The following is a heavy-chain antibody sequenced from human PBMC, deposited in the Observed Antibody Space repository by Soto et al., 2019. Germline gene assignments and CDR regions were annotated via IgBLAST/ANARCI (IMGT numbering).Heavy chain of an antibody. CDR3: TPRPHYYYDSSGSPYYYYGMDV. D-gene: IGHD3-22*01. CDR1: GFTFSNAW. CDR2: IKSKTDGGTT. J-gene: IGHJ6*02. Sequence: EVQLVESGGGLVKPGGSLRLSCAASGFTFSNAWMNWVRQAPGKGLEWVGRIKSKTDGGTTDYAAPVKGRFTISRDDSKNTLYLRMNSLKTEDTAVYYGTPRPHYYYDSSGSPYYYYGMDVWGQGTTVTVSS. V-gene: IGHV3-15*07.